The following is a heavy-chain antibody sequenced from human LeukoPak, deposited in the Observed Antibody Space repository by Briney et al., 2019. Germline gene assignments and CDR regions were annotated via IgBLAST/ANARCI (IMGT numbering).Heavy chain of an antibody. CDR2: IKQDGSEK. D-gene: IGHD3-9*01. CDR1: GSTLSTYW. J-gene: IGHJ4*02. V-gene: IGHV3-7*01. Sequence: GGSLRLSCAASGSTLSTYWMNWVRQAPGKGLEWVATIKQDGSEKYYVDSVKGRFTISRDNAKNSLYLQMNSLRAEDTAVYYCAREYYDILTGNYGSWDYWGQGTLVTVSS. CDR3: AREYYDILTGNYGSWDY.